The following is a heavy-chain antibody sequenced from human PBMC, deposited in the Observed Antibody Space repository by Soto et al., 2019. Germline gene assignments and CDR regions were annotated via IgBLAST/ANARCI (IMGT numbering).Heavy chain of an antibody. D-gene: IGHD6-19*01. CDR2: IYYSGST. J-gene: IGHJ6*02. CDR3: ATKTGGGWEDGMDV. V-gene: IGHV4-39*01. CDR1: GGTISSSIYY. Sequence: SETMSVTCTVAGGTISSSIYYWGWIRQPPGKGLEWIGSIYYSGSTYYNPSLKSRVTISVDTSKNQFSLKLSSVTAADTAVYYCATKTGGGWEDGMDVWGQGTTVTVSS.